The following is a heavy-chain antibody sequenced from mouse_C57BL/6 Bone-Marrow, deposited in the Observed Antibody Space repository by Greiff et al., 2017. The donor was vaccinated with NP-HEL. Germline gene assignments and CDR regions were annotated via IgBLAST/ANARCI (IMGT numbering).Heavy chain of an antibody. CDR1: GYTFTDYN. V-gene: IGHV1-18*01. Sequence: EVQLQQSGPELVKPGASVKISCKASGYTFTDYNMDWVKQSHGKSLEWIGDINPNNGGTNYNQKFKGKATLTVDTSSSTAYMELRSLTSEDTSVYYGSREGGGFYYWGPVTTLTVST. J-gene: IGHJ2*01. CDR2: INPNNGGT. CDR3: SREGGGFYY.